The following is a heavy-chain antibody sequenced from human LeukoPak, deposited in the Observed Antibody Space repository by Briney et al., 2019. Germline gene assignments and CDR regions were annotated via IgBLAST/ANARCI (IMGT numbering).Heavy chain of an antibody. D-gene: IGHD3-22*01. CDR3: ASQSYYYDSSGYPPAWDY. J-gene: IGHJ4*02. Sequence: SETLSLTCTVSGGSISSSSYYWGWIRQPPGKGLEWIGSIYYSGSTYYNPSLKSRVTISVDTPKNQFSLKLSSVTAADTAVYYCASQSYYYDSSGYPPAWDYWGQGTLVTVSS. V-gene: IGHV4-39*07. CDR2: IYYSGST. CDR1: GGSISSSSYY.